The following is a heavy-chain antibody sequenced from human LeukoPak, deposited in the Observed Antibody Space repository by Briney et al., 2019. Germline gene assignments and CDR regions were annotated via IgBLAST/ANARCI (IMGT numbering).Heavy chain of an antibody. V-gene: IGHV3-30-3*01. J-gene: IGHJ4*02. CDR1: GFTFSSYA. D-gene: IGHD6-19*01. CDR3: ARDTDSSGWDRFDY. CDR2: ISYDGSNK. Sequence: GGSLRLSCAASGFTFSSYAMHWVRQAPGKGLERVAVISYDGSNKYYADSVKGRFTISRDNSKNTLYLQMNSLRAEDTAVYYCARDTDSSGWDRFDYWGQGTLVTVSS.